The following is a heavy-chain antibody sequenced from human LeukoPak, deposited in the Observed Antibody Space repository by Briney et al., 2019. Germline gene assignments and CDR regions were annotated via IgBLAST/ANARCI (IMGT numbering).Heavy chain of an antibody. CDR1: GFTFKSYD. CDR2: INTAGDT. CDR3: AREEQAWAYGMDV. J-gene: IGHJ6*02. Sequence: GGSLRLSCAASGFTFKSYDMHWVRQAAGEGPEWVSAINTAGDTYYQGSVKGRFTISRDNAKNSLYLQMNSLRAEDTAMYYCAREEQAWAYGMDVWGQGTTVTVSS. D-gene: IGHD1-26*01. V-gene: IGHV3-13*01.